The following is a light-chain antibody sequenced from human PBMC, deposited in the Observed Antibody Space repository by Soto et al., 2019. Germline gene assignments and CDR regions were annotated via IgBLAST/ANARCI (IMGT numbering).Light chain of an antibody. CDR1: SSDVGSYNY. J-gene: IGLJ1*01. V-gene: IGLV2-14*01. CDR2: EVS. CDR3: SSYAGPSTPIYV. Sequence: QSVLTQPASVSGSPGQSITISCTGTSSDVGSYNYVSWYQHHPGKAPKLMISEVSNRPSGISNRFSGSKSGNTASLTISGLQAEDEADYYCSSYAGPSTPIYVFGTGTKGTVL.